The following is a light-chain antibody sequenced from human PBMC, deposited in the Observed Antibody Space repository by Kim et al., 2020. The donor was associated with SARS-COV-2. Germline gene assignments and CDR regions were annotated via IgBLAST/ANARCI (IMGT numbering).Light chain of an antibody. CDR2: YDS. Sequence: SYELTQPPSVSVAPGKTVRITCGGNNIGSKSVHWYQQKPGHAPVVVIYYDSDRPSGIPERISGSNSGNTATLTISRVEAGDEADYYCQVWDRSSDLWVFGGGTQLTVL. CDR3: QVWDRSSDLWV. J-gene: IGLJ3*02. V-gene: IGLV3-21*04. CDR1: NIGSKS.